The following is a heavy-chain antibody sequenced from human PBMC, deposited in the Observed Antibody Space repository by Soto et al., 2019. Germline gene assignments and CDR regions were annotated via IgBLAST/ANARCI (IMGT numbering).Heavy chain of an antibody. CDR2: INPSGGGT. Sequence: ASVKVSCKASGYTFTSYYMHWVRQAPGQGLEWMGIINPSGGGTSYAQKFQGRVTMTRDTSTSTVYMELSSLRSEDTAVYYCARDDIPALYGDYDSRPSYYYGMDVWGQGTTVTVSS. D-gene: IGHD4-17*01. CDR1: GYTFTSYY. J-gene: IGHJ6*02. V-gene: IGHV1-46*01. CDR3: ARDDIPALYGDYDSRPSYYYGMDV.